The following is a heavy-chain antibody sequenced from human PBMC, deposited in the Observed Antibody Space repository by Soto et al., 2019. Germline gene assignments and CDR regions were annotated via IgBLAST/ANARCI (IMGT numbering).Heavy chain of an antibody. D-gene: IGHD2-2*01. CDR2: IIPIFGTA. V-gene: IGHV1-69*06. CDR1: GGTFSSYA. CDR3: ARGYCSSTSCQAPYYYYYGMDV. Sequence: SVKVSCKASGGTFSSYAISWVRQAPGQGLEWMGGIIPIFGTANYAQKFQGRVTITADKSTSTAYMELSSLRSEDTAVYYCARGYCSSTSCQAPYYYYYGMDVWGQGTTVTVSS. J-gene: IGHJ6*02.